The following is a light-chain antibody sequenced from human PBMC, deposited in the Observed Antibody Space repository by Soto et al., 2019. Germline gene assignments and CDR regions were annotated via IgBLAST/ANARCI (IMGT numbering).Light chain of an antibody. CDR2: GTS. J-gene: IGKJ1*01. V-gene: IGKV3-20*01. CDR1: QSVNSNY. Sequence: EIGMTQSPATLSVSPGERATLYCRASQSVNSNYLAWYQQKPGQAPRLLIYGTSSRATGIPDRFSGSGSGTDFTLTISRLDPEDFAVYYCQQYGGSRWTFGQGTKVDIK. CDR3: QQYGGSRWT.